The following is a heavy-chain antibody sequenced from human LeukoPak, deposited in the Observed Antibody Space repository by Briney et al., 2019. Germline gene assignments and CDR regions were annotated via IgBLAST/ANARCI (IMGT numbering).Heavy chain of an antibody. J-gene: IGHJ5*02. CDR1: GGSISSSSYY. Sequence: SESLPLTCTVSGGSISSSSYYWGWIRQPPGKGLEWIGEINHSGSTNYNPSLKSRVTISVDTSKNQFSLKLSSVTAADTAVYYCARAPRPGYSSGWARYNWFDPWGQGTLVTVSS. V-gene: IGHV4-39*07. CDR3: ARAPRPGYSSGWARYNWFDP. CDR2: INHSGST. D-gene: IGHD6-19*01.